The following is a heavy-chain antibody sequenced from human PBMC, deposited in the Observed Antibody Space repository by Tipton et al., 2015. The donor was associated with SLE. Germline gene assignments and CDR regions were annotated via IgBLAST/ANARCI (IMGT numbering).Heavy chain of an antibody. J-gene: IGHJ5*02. CDR3: ARGQGWLRSFDP. V-gene: IGHV4-34*01. CDR2: INHSGST. D-gene: IGHD5-12*01. Sequence: LRLSCAVYGGSFSGYYWSWIRQPPGKGLEWIGEINHSGSTNYNPSLKSRVTISVDTSKNQFSLKLSSVTAADTAVYYCARGQGWLRSFDPWGQGTRVTVSS. CDR1: GGSFSGYY.